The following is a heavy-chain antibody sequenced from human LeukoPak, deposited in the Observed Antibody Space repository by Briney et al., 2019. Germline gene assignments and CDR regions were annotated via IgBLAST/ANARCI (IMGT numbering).Heavy chain of an antibody. CDR2: IYSGGST. CDR1: GFTVSSNY. V-gene: IGHV3-53*05. D-gene: IGHD3-9*01. CDR3: AKELRYFDLYYFDY. J-gene: IGHJ4*02. Sequence: GGSLRLSCAASGFTVSSNYMSWVRQAPGKGLEWVSVIYSGGSTYYADSVKGRFTISRDNSKNTLYLQMNSLKAEDTAVYYCAKELRYFDLYYFDYWGQGALVTVSS.